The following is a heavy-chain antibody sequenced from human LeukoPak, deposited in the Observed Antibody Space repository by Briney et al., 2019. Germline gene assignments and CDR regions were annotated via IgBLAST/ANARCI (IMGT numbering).Heavy chain of an antibody. Sequence: SETLSLTCAVYGGSFSGDYWSWIRQPPGKGLEWIGEINHSGSTNYNPSLKSRVTISVDTSKNQFSLKLSSVTAADTAVYYCARSPYYYDSSGYYTYFDYWGQGTLVTVSS. CDR3: ARSPYYYDSSGYYTYFDY. D-gene: IGHD3-22*01. J-gene: IGHJ4*02. CDR1: GGSFSGDY. V-gene: IGHV4-34*01. CDR2: INHSGST.